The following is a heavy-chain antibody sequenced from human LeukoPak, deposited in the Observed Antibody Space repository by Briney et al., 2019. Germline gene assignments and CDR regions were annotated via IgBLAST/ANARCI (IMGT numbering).Heavy chain of an antibody. Sequence: PGGSLRLSCAASGFTFSSYSMNWVRQAPGKGLEWVSYISSSTIYYADSVKGRFTISRDNAKNSLYLQMNSLRDEDTAVYYCAYYYYGMDVWGQGTTVTVSS. CDR2: ISSSTI. J-gene: IGHJ6*02. CDR1: GFTFSSYS. CDR3: AYYYYGMDV. V-gene: IGHV3-48*02.